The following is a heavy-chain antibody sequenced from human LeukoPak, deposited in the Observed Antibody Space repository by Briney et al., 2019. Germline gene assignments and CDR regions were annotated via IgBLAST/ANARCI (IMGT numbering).Heavy chain of an antibody. J-gene: IGHJ4*02. V-gene: IGHV1-2*02. Sequence: ASVKVSCKASGYTFTGYNIQWVRQAPGQGPEWMGWMNPNTGAASYARKFQGRVTMTRDTSTSTVYMELSSLRSEDTAVYYCARGSGYYFDYWGQGTLVTVSS. CDR1: GYTFTGYN. CDR3: ARGSGYYFDY. CDR2: MNPNTGAA.